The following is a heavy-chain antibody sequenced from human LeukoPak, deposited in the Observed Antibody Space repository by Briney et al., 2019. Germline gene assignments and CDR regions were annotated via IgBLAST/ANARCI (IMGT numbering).Heavy chain of an antibody. CDR2: ISEGVGNT. D-gene: IGHD4-17*01. CDR1: GFTFTNYA. Sequence: GGSLRLSCAASGFTFTNYAMNWVRQAPGKGLEWVSGISEGVGNTYYADSVKGRFTISRDHSKNTLYLQMNSLRAEDTALYYCAKREKGTTGRFFDYWGQGTLVTVSS. J-gene: IGHJ4*02. V-gene: IGHV3-23*01. CDR3: AKREKGTTGRFFDY.